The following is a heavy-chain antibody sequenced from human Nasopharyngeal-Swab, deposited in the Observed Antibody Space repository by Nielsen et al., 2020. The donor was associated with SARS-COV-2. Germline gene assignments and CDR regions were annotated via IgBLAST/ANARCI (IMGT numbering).Heavy chain of an antibody. D-gene: IGHD3-9*01. Sequence: GESLKISCAASGFTFSTYAMYWVRQPPAKGLEWVSIISGSGGSTYYADSVKGRFTISRDNSKNTLYLQMNSLRAEDTAVYYCARDGDLNGLYYWGQGALVTVSS. V-gene: IGHV3-23*01. CDR2: ISGSGGST. CDR3: ARDGDLNGLYY. CDR1: GFTFSTYA. J-gene: IGHJ4*02.